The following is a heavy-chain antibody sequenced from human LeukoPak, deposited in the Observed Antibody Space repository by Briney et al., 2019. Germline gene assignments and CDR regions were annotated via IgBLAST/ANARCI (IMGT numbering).Heavy chain of an antibody. CDR3: SKLSSGWTYFDF. V-gene: IGHV3-23*01. CDR2: LSGSGGNA. D-gene: IGHD6-19*01. Sequence: PGGSLRLSCAASGFTFSSYVVTWVRQAPGKGLEWVSVLSGSGGNANYADSVKGRFTTSRDNSKNTLYMQINSLRAEDTAMYYCSKLSSGWTYFDFWGQGTLVTVSS. CDR1: GFTFSSYV. J-gene: IGHJ4*02.